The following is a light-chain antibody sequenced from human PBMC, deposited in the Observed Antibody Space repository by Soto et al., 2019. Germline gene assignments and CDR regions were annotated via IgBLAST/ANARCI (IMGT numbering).Light chain of an antibody. CDR3: QQYSDAPLT. J-gene: IGKJ4*01. CDR1: QTISRSL. CDR2: GAS. Sequence: EIVLTQSPGTLSLSPGEGATLSCRASQTISRSLLAWYQQKPGQAPRLLISGASSRATGIPDRFSGSGSGTDFTLTISRLEPEDFAVHYCQQYSDAPLTFGGGTKVEIK. V-gene: IGKV3-20*01.